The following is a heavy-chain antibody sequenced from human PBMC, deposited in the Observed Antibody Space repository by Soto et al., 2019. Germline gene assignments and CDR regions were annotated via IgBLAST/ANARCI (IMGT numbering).Heavy chain of an antibody. CDR1: GGAFSSCA. V-gene: IGHV1-69*13. CDR2: IMPLYCTA. J-gene: IGHJ6*02. D-gene: IGHD6-6*01. CDR3: ARGGEDIAARKKPNYYYYGMDV. Sequence: GASVKVSCKACGGAFSSCAMSWMRQAPAQALEWMGGIMPLYCTANYAQDVQGRVTTTADESTSTAYMELGSLRSEDRAGYYCARGGEDIAARKKPNYYYYGMDVWGQGTTVTVSS.